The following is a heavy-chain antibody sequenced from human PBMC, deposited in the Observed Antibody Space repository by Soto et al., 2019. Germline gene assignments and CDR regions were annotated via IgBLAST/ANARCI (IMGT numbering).Heavy chain of an antibody. V-gene: IGHV4-34*01. J-gene: IGHJ5*02. CDR1: GGPFSGVY. CDR3: ARDAFCGSGTCRVGHWFDP. Sequence: LSLTCAVSGGPFSGVYWSWIRQPPGKGLEWIGGVNHRGSANYNPSLGSRVTMSVDTSKNQFSLKLTSVTAADSAVYYCARDAFCGSGTCRVGHWFDPWGQGTLVTVSS. CDR2: VNHRGSA. D-gene: IGHD2-21*01.